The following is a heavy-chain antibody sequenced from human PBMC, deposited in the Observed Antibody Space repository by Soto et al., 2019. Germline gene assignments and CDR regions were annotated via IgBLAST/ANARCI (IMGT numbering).Heavy chain of an antibody. J-gene: IGHJ6*02. V-gene: IGHV3-23*01. Sequence: LRLSCAASGFTFSSYAMSWVRQAPGKGLEWVSAISGSGGSTYYADSVKGRFTISRDNSKNTLYLQMNSLRAEDTAVYYCAANRGYNYYYGMDVWGQGTTVTVSS. D-gene: IGHD3-22*01. CDR2: ISGSGGST. CDR1: GFTFSSYA. CDR3: AANRGYNYYYGMDV.